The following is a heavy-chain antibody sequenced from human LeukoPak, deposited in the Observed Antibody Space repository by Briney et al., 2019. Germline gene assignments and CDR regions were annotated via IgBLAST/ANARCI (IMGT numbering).Heavy chain of an antibody. D-gene: IGHD2-15*01. J-gene: IGHJ3*02. CDR3: ARVACGTGGSCYSRGAFDI. CDR2: ISGSGGST. Sequence: PGGSLRLSCAASGFTFSSYAMSWVRQAPGKGLEWVSAISGSGGSTYYADSVKGRFTISRDNSKNTLYLQMNSLRAEDTAVYYCARVACGTGGSCYSRGAFDIWGQGTMVTVSS. CDR1: GFTFSSYA. V-gene: IGHV3-23*01.